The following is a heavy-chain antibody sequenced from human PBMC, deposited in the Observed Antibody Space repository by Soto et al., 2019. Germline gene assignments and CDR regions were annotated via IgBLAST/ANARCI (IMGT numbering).Heavy chain of an antibody. CDR3: AGDLGLSGYWCFDP. J-gene: IGHJ5*02. V-gene: IGHV4-30-4*01. CDR1: GGSISSGYYY. CDR2: IYYSGST. Sequence: QVQLQESGPGLVKPSQTLSLTCTVSGGSISSGYYYWSWLRQPPGKGLEWMGYIYYSGSTYYNPSLQSRVIISVEKSKNKFSLKLSSVTAADTAVYYCAGDLGLSGYWCFDPWGQGTLVTVSS. D-gene: IGHD3-22*01.